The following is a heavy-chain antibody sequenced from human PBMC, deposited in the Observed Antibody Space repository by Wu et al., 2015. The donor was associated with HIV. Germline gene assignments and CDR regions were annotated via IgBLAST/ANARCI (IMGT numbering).Heavy chain of an antibody. CDR2: INPNSGGT. CDR1: GYTFTGYY. D-gene: IGHD3-9*01. J-gene: IGHJ4*02. CDR3: ARDYYDVLTTYSHYFFDL. V-gene: IGHV1-2*02. Sequence: QVQLVQSGAEVKKPGASVKVSCKASGYTFTGYYMHWLRQALGQGLEWMGWINPNSGGTNFAQKFQDRVTLTRDTSISTAYMEMSGLRSDDTAVFFCARDYYDVLTTYSHYFFDLWGQGTLVTVSS.